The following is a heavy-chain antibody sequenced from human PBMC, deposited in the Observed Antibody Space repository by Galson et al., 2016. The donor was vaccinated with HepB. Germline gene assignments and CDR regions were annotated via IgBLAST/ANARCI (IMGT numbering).Heavy chain of an antibody. D-gene: IGHD2-15*01. J-gene: IGHJ6*02. Sequence: SLRLSCAASGISFSRTWMTWVRQAPGKGLAWVANVKQDGSEKYYAASVKGRFTISRDNTENSLYLQMNSLRAEDTAVNYCARGYSWVDVWGQGTTVTVSS. V-gene: IGHV3-7*01. CDR1: GISFSRTW. CDR2: VKQDGSEK. CDR3: ARGYSWVDV.